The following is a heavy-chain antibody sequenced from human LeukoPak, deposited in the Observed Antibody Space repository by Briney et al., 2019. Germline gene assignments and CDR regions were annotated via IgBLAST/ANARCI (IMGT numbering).Heavy chain of an antibody. D-gene: IGHD1-7*01. CDR3: AKVITGTTLVVDY. V-gene: IGHV3-30*18. Sequence: PGGSLRLSCAASGFTFSDYYMSWIRQAPGKGLEWVAVISYDGSNKYYADSVKGRFTISRDNSKNTLYLQMNSLRAEDTAVYYCAKVITGTTLVVDYWGQGTLVTVSS. CDR1: GFTFSDYY. J-gene: IGHJ4*02. CDR2: ISYDGSNK.